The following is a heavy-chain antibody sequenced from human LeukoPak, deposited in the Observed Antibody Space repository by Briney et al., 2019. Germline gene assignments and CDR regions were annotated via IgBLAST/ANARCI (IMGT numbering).Heavy chain of an antibody. V-gene: IGHV4-39*07. J-gene: IGHJ5*02. CDR3: ARVVVPGWFDP. D-gene: IGHD2-15*01. Sequence: SETLSLTCTVSGGSIRSSSYYWGWIRQPPGKGLEWIGSIYYSGSTYYNPSLKSRLTISVDTSKNQFSLKLSSVTAADTAVYYCARVVVPGWFDPWGQGNLVTVSS. CDR2: IYYSGST. CDR1: GGSIRSSSYY.